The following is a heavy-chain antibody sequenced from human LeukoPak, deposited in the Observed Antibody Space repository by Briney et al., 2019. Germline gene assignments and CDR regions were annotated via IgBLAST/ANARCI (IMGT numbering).Heavy chain of an antibody. CDR1: GGSISSYY. V-gene: IGHV4-4*09. J-gene: IGHJ5*02. CDR2: IYTSGGT. D-gene: IGHD3-10*01. Sequence: SKTLSLTCTVSGGSISSYYWSWIRQPPGKGLEWIGYIYTSGGTNYNPSLKSRVTISVDTSKNQFSLKLSSVTAADTAVYHCARSEITYNWFDPWGQGTLVTVSS. CDR3: ARSEITYNWFDP.